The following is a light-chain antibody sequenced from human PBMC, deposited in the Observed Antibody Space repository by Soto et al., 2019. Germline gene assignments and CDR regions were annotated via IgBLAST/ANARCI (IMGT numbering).Light chain of an antibody. J-gene: IGLJ1*01. CDR1: SSDVGGHNF. CDR3: TSYTSSITYV. Sequence: QSVLTQPASVSGSPGQSITISCTGTSSDVGGHNFVSWYQHHPDKAPKLIIYDVTNRPSGISNRFSGSKSGNTASLTISGLQAEDEADYYCTSYTSSITYVFGTGTKVTVL. V-gene: IGLV2-14*03. CDR2: DVT.